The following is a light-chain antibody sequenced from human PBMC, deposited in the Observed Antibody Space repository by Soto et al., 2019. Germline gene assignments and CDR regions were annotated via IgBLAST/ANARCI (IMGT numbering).Light chain of an antibody. CDR3: LLYYGGAVV. V-gene: IGLV7-43*01. J-gene: IGLJ2*01. CDR1: TGAVTSGYY. CDR2: STS. Sequence: QAVVTQEPSLTVSPGGTVTLTCASSTGAVTSGYYPNWFQQKPGQAPRALISSTSNKHSWTPARFSGSLLGSKAALTLSGVQPEDESEYYCLLYYGGAVVFGGGTKLTVL.